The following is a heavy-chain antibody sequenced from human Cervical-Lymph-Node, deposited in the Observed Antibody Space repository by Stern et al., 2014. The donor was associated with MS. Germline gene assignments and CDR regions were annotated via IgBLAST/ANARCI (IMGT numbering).Heavy chain of an antibody. J-gene: IGHJ3*02. Sequence: ESGPALVKPTQTLTLTCTFSGFSLTTSGMRVSWIRQPPGRALEWLAFIDWDDDKSYNTSLKTRLTISKDTSKNQVVLTMTNMDPVDTATYYCARFYSSSSFADAFDIWGQGTMVTVSS. CDR2: IDWDDDK. CDR3: ARFYSSSSFADAFDI. V-gene: IGHV2-70*01. CDR1: GFSLTTSGMR. D-gene: IGHD6-6*01.